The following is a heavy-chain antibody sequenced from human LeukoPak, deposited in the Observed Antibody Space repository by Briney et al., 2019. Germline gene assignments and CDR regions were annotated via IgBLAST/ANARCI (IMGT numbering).Heavy chain of an antibody. CDR2: INWNGIST. D-gene: IGHD2-21*02. CDR1: GFTFDDYG. V-gene: IGHV3-20*04. J-gene: IGHJ5*02. CDR3: VRDNPRCCGVVPANIDDL. Sequence: GGSLRLSCAASGFTFDDYGMSWVRQAPGKGLEWVSGINWNGISTHYADSVKGRFTISRDNAKNSLYLQMNSLRADDTAMYYCVRDNPRCCGVVPANIDDLWGQGALVTVSS.